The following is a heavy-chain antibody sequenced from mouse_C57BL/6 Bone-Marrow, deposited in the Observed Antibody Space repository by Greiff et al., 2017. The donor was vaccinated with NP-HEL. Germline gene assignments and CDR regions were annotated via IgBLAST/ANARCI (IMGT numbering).Heavy chain of an antibody. J-gene: IGHJ2*01. CDR1: GFSLTSYG. D-gene: IGHD1-2*01. CDR2: IWSVGST. Sequence: VKLMESGPGLVQPSQSLSITCTVSGFSLTSYGVHWVRQSPGKGLEWLGVIWSVGSTDYNAAFISRLSISKDNSKSQVFFKMNSLQADDTAIYYCARKGTAYYFDYWGQGTTLTVSS. V-gene: IGHV2-2*01. CDR3: ARKGTAYYFDY.